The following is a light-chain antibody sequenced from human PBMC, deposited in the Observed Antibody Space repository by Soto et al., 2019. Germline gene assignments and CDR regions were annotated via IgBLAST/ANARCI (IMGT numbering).Light chain of an antibody. J-gene: IGLJ2*01. CDR1: SSNFGAGFD. CDR2: GDT. V-gene: IGLV1-40*01. Sequence: QSVLTQPPSVSGSPGQRVTISCTGSSSNFGAGFDVLWFQQFPGTAPKLLIYGDTIRPSGVPDRFSGSKSDTSASLAITGLQAEDEADYYCQSYDSRLRWVFGGGTKLTVL. CDR3: QSYDSRLRWV.